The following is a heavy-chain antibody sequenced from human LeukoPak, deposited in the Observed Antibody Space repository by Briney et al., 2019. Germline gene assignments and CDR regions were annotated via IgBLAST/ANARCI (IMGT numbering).Heavy chain of an antibody. CDR3: ARDPQYYYGSGRNPNAFDI. CDR2: ISYDGSNK. D-gene: IGHD3-10*01. V-gene: IGHV3-30*04. Sequence: PGGSLRLSCAASGFTFSSYAMHWVRQAPGKGLEWVAVISYDGSNKYYADSVKGRFTISRDNSKNTLYLQMNSLRAEDTAVYYCARDPQYYYGSGRNPNAFDIWGQGTMVTVSS. J-gene: IGHJ3*02. CDR1: GFTFSSYA.